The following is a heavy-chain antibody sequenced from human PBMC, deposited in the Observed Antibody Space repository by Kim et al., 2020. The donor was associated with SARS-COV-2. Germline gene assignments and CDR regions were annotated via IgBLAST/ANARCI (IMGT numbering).Heavy chain of an antibody. D-gene: IGHD6-19*01. CDR2: ISAYNGNT. V-gene: IGHV1-18*01. CDR3: ARGGSSGWFSRGGFDY. J-gene: IGHJ4*02. Sequence: ASVKVACKASGYTFTSYGISWVRQAPGQGLEWMGWISAYNGNTNYAQKLQGRVTMTTDTSTSTAYMELRRLRSDDTAVYYCARGGSSGWFSRGGFDYWGQGTLVTVSS. CDR1: GYTFTSYG.